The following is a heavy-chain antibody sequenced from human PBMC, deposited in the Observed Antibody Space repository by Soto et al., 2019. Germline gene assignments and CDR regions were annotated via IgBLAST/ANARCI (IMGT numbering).Heavy chain of an antibody. CDR3: ASSQYYYDSSGYYSNWFDP. J-gene: IGHJ5*02. CDR2: IYYSGST. Sequence: ESLSITGTVSGGSISSYYWSWIRQRPGKGLEWIGYIYYSGSTNYNPSLKSRVTISVDTSKNQFSLKLSSVTAADTAVYYCASSQYYYDSSGYYSNWFDPWGQGTLVTVSS. D-gene: IGHD3-22*01. CDR1: GGSISSYY. V-gene: IGHV4-59*01.